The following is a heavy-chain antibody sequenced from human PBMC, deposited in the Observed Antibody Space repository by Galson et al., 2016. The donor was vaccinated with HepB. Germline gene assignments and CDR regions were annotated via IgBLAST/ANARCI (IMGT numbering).Heavy chain of an antibody. CDR1: GLTVSGDY. CDR2: LYRDGST. CDR3: ARDRSSDSGSFGY. V-gene: IGHV3-53*01. J-gene: IGHJ4*02. D-gene: IGHD3-10*01. Sequence: SLRLSCAVSGLTVSGDYMSWVRQAPGKGLEWVSVLYRDGSTYYADSVEGRFTISRDNSRNTLYLQMNSLRAEDTAMYYCARDRSSDSGSFGYWGQGTLVTVSS.